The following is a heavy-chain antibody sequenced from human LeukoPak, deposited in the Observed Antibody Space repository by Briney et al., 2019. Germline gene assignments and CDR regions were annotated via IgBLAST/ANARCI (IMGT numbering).Heavy chain of an antibody. D-gene: IGHD2-2*01. CDR2: IYYSGST. V-gene: IGHV4-39*01. Sequence: SETLSLTCTVSGGSISSSSYYWGWIRQPPGKGLEWIGSIYYSGSTYYNPSLKSRVTISVDTSKNQFSLKLSSVTAADTAVYYCARGYCSSTSCYVGSYYGMDVWGQGTTVTVSS. CDR1: GGSISSSSYY. J-gene: IGHJ6*02. CDR3: ARGYCSSTSCYVGSYYGMDV.